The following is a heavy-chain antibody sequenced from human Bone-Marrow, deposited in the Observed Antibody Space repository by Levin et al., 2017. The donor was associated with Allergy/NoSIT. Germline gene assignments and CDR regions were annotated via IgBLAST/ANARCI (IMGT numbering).Heavy chain of an antibody. Sequence: SGPTLVKPTQTLTLTCTFSGFSLSTPGVGVGWIRQPPGKALEWLALIYWDDDTRYTPSLKTRLTITRGTSQDQVFLTLTNMDPVDTATYFCARGKYQLLDAFDIWGQGTMVTVSS. CDR1: GFSLSTPGVG. V-gene: IGHV2-5*02. J-gene: IGHJ3*02. CDR3: ARGKYQLLDAFDI. D-gene: IGHD2-2*01. CDR2: IYWDDDT.